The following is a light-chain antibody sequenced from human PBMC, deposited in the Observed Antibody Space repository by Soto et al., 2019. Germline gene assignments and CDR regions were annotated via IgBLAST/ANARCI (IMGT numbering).Light chain of an antibody. Sequence: DIQMTQSPSSLSASVGDRVTITCRASQSISSYLNWYQQKPAKAPKLLIYAASSLQSGVPSRFSGSGSGTDFTLTISSLQPEDFATYYCQSGITFGPGTKVDIK. CDR1: QSISSY. CDR3: QSGIT. J-gene: IGKJ3*01. CDR2: AAS. V-gene: IGKV1-39*01.